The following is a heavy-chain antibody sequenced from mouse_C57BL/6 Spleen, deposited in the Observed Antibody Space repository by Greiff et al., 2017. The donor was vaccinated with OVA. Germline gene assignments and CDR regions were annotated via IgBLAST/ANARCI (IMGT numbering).Heavy chain of an antibody. D-gene: IGHD2-4*01. CDR2: ISSGSSTI. J-gene: IGHJ4*01. V-gene: IGHV5-17*01. CDR1: GFTFSDYG. Sequence: EVKVVESGGGLVKPGGSLKLSCAASGFTFSDYGMHWVRQAPEKGLEWVAYISSGSSTIYYADTVKGRFTISRDNAKNTLFLQMTSLRSEDTAMYYCARRYYDYDDYYAMDYWGQGTSVTVSS. CDR3: ARRYYDYDDYYAMDY.